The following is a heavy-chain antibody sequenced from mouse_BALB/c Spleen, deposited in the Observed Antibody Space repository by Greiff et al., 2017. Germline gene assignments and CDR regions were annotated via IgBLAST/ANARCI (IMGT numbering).Heavy chain of an antibody. D-gene: IGHD2-1*01. J-gene: IGHJ3*01. V-gene: IGHV1-18*01. CDR1: GYTFTDYN. CDR3: AGGGGNYEFAY. Sequence: VQLQQSGPELVKPGASVKIPCKASGYTFTDYNMDWVKQSHGKSLEWIGDINPNNGGTIYNQKFKGKATLTVDKSSSTAYMELRSLTSEDTAVYYCAGGGGNYEFAYWGQGTLVTVSA. CDR2: INPNNGGT.